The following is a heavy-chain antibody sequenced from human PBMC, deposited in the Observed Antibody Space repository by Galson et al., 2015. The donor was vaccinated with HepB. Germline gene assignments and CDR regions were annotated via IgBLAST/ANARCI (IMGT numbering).Heavy chain of an antibody. Sequence: TLSLTCAVSGGSISSGGYSWSWIRQPPGKGLEWIGYVYHSGSTYYNPSLKSRVTISVDRSKNQFSLKLSSVTAADTAVYYCASGLGSTVTTFHGMDVWGQGTTVTVSS. CDR2: VYHSGST. J-gene: IGHJ6*02. D-gene: IGHD4-17*01. CDR1: GGSISSGGYS. CDR3: ASGLGSTVTTFHGMDV. V-gene: IGHV4-30-2*01.